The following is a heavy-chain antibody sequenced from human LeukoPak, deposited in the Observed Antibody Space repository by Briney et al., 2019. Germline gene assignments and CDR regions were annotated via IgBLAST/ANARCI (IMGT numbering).Heavy chain of an antibody. V-gene: IGHV4-38-2*02. CDR2: IYHSGST. CDR3: ARSLGYGDYLDY. D-gene: IGHD4-17*01. Sequence: SETLSLTCTVSGYSISSGYYWGWIRQPLGKGLEWIGSIYHSGSTYYNPSLKSRVTISVDTSKNQFSLKLSSVTAADTAVYYCARSLGYGDYLDYWGQGTLVTVSS. J-gene: IGHJ4*02. CDR1: GYSISSGYY.